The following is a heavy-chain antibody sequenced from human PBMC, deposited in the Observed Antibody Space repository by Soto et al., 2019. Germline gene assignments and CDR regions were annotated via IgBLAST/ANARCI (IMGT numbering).Heavy chain of an antibody. CDR1: GYSFTGYW. Sequence: GESLKISCKGSGYSFTGYWITWVRQKPGKGLEWMGRIDPSDSQTYYSPSFRGHVTISVTKSITTVFLQWSSLRASDTAMYYCARQIYDSDTGPNFQYYFDSWGQGTPVTVSS. CDR3: ARQIYDSDTGPNFQYYFDS. D-gene: IGHD3-22*01. CDR2: IDPSDSQT. V-gene: IGHV5-10-1*01. J-gene: IGHJ4*02.